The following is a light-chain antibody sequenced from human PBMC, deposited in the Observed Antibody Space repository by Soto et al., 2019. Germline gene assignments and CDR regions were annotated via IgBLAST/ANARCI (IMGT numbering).Light chain of an antibody. J-gene: IGKJ5*01. Sequence: IVLPQTPGTLSFSPGERATLSCGASQSVSSSYLAWYQQKPGQAPRLLIFAASSRASGIPDRFSGSGSGTDFTLTISRLEPEDFALFYCQYHGSSPITFGQGTRLE. V-gene: IGKV3-20*01. CDR2: AAS. CDR3: QYHGSSPIT. CDR1: QSVSSSY.